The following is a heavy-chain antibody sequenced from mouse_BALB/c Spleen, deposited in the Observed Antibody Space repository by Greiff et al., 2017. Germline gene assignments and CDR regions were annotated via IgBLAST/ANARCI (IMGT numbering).Heavy chain of an antibody. V-gene: IGHV1-54*01. J-gene: IGHJ2*01. Sequence: VQLQESGAELVRPGTSVKVSCKASGYAFTNYLIEWVKQRPGQGLEWIGVINPGSGGTNYNEKFKGKATLTADKSSSTAYMQLSSLTSDDSAVYFCARGEMGLYYFDYWGQGTTLTVSS. CDR2: INPGSGGT. CDR1: GYAFTNYL. CDR3: ARGEMGLYYFDY. D-gene: IGHD2-3*01.